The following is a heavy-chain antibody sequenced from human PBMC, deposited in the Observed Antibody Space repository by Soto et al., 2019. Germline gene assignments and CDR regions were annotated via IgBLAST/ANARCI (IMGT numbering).Heavy chain of an antibody. CDR1: GYTFTSYY. V-gene: IGHV1-46*03. D-gene: IGHD2-2*01. J-gene: IGHJ5*02. CDR2: INPSGGST. Sequence: ASVKVSCKASGYTFTSYYMHWVRQAPGQGLEWMGRINPSGGSTSYAQKFQGRVTMTRDTSTSTVYMELSSLRSEDTAVYYCARIRGVVVPAAISGVGWFDPWGQGTLVTVSS. CDR3: ARIRGVVVPAAISGVGWFDP.